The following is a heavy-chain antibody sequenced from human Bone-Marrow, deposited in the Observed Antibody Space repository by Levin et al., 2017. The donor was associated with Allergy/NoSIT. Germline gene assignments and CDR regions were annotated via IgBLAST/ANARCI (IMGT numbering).Heavy chain of an antibody. CDR3: ARDGYTAYWSVT. D-gene: IGHD6-13*01. CDR1: GLTVRTNY. Sequence: PGGSLRLSCAASGLTVRTNYMTWVRQAPGKGLEWVSVTYSGGSTSYADSVKGRFTISRDNSMNTVYLQINSLRAEDTAVYYCARDGYTAYWSVTWGQGTLVTVSS. CDR2: TYSGGST. J-gene: IGHJ5*02. V-gene: IGHV3-53*01.